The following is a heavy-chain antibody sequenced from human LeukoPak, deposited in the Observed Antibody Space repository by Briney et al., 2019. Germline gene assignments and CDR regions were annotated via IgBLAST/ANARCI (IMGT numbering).Heavy chain of an antibody. CDR1: GFTVSSNY. J-gene: IGHJ4*02. CDR2: IYSGGST. D-gene: IGHD3-10*01. V-gene: IGHV3-53*01. CDR3: ARVTLYRTPYYYGSGSWVDY. Sequence: GGSLRLSCAASGFTVSSNYMSWVRLAPGKGLEWVSVIYSGGSTYYADSVKGRFTISRDNSMNTLYLQMNSLRAEDTAVYYCARVTLYRTPYYYGSGSWVDYWGQGTLVTVSS.